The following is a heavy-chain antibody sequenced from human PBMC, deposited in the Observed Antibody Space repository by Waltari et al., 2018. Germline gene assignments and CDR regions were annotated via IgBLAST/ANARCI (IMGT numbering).Heavy chain of an antibody. J-gene: IGHJ4*02. D-gene: IGHD2-2*01. Sequence: QLQLQESGPGLVKPSETLSLTCTVSGGSISSSSYYWGWIRQPPGKGLGWIGSIYYSGSTYYNPSLKSRVTISVDTSKNQFSLKLSSVTAADTAVYYCARDIIVVVPAAIYYFDYWGQGTLVTVSS. CDR1: GGSISSSSYY. CDR2: IYYSGST. V-gene: IGHV4-39*07. CDR3: ARDIIVVVPAAIYYFDY.